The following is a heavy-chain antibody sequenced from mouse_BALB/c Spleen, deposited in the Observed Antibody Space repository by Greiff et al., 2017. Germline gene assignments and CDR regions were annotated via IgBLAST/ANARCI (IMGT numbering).Heavy chain of an antibody. CDR1: GFNFKDTY. CDR2: IDPANGNT. V-gene: IGHV14-3*02. D-gene: IGHD4-1*01. J-gene: IGHJ4*01. Sequence: VQLQQSGAELVKPGASVKLSCTASGFNFKDTYMHWVQQRPEQGLEWIGRIDPANGNTQYAPKFQGKSTISADTSSNTPYLQRSSLTSEDTAVYYCASVNCHYYALDDGGQGTSVTVSS. CDR3: ASVNCHYYALDD.